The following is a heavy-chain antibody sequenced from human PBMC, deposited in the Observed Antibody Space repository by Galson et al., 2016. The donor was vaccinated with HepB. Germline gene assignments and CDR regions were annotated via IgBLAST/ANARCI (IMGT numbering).Heavy chain of an antibody. CDR2: INPSGGST. CDR1: GYTFTSYY. Sequence: SVKVSCKASGYTFTSYYMHWVRQAPGQGLEWMGIINPSGGSTSYAQKFQGRVTMTRDTSTSTVYMELSSLRSEDTAVYYCARDLGIVGATTSAFDIWGQGTMVTVSS. V-gene: IGHV1-46*01. J-gene: IGHJ3*02. CDR3: ARDLGIVGATTSAFDI. D-gene: IGHD1-26*01.